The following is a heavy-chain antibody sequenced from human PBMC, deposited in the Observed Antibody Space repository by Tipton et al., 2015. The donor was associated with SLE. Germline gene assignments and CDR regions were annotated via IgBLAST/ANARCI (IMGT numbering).Heavy chain of an antibody. CDR2: ISGSGGST. D-gene: IGHD5-12*01. Sequence: SLRLSCAGSGFTFSSYDMSWVRQAPGMGPEWVSGISGSGGSTFYADSVKGRFSISRDNSKNTLYLQMNSLRPQDTAVYYCAKKLTTSGYDWWGQGTLVTVSS. J-gene: IGHJ4*02. CDR3: AKKLTTSGYDW. V-gene: IGHV3-23*01. CDR1: GFTFSSYD.